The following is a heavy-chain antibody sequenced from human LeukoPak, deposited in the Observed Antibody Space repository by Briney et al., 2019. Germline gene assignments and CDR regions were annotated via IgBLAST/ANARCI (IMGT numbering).Heavy chain of an antibody. D-gene: IGHD1-26*01. V-gene: IGHV4-34*01. Sequence: SETLSLTCAVYGGSFSGYYWSWIRQPPGKGLEWIGEINHSGSTNYNPSLKSRVTISVDTSKNQFSLKLSSVTAADTAVYYCAATWDYYGKAFDIWGQGTMVTVSS. CDR3: AATWDYYGKAFDI. CDR2: INHSGST. J-gene: IGHJ3*02. CDR1: GGSFSGYY.